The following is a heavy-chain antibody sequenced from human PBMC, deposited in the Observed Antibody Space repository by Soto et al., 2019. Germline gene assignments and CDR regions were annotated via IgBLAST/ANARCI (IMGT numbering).Heavy chain of an antibody. D-gene: IGHD2-15*01. CDR2: IYYSGST. Sequence: SETLSLTCTVSGGSISSSSYYWGWIRQPPGKGLERIGSIYYSGSTYYNPSLKSRVTISVDTSKNQFSLKLSSVTAADTAVYYCARHARCSGGSCYRGRPYYFDYWGQGTLVTVSS. J-gene: IGHJ4*02. V-gene: IGHV4-39*01. CDR3: ARHARCSGGSCYRGRPYYFDY. CDR1: GGSISSSSYY.